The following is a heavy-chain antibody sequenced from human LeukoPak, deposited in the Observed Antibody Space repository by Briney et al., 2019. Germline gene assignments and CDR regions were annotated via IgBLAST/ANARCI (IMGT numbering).Heavy chain of an antibody. V-gene: IGHV4-34*01. CDR3: ARHGGYYDTSGYRIDY. J-gene: IGHJ4*02. CDR1: GGSFSGYY. D-gene: IGHD3-22*01. Sequence: PSETLSLTCAVYGGSFSGYYWSWIRQPPGKGLEWIGEINHSGSTYYNPSLKSRVTISVDTSKNQFSLKLSSVTAADTAVYYCARHGGYYDTSGYRIDYWGQGTLVTVSS. CDR2: INHSGST.